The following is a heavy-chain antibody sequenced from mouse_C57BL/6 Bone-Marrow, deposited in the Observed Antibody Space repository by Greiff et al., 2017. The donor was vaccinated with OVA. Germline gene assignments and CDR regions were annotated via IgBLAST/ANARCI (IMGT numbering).Heavy chain of an antibody. J-gene: IGHJ4*01. CDR1: GFNIKDDY. CDR3: TPLIYYGYPYAMDY. V-gene: IGHV14-4*01. Sequence: EVMLVESGAELVRPGASVKLSCTASGFNIKDDYMHWVKQRPEQGLEWIGWIDPENGDTEYASKFQGKATITADTSSNTAYLPLSSLTSEDTAVYYCTPLIYYGYPYAMDYWGQGTSVTVSS. CDR2: IDPENGDT. D-gene: IGHD2-2*01.